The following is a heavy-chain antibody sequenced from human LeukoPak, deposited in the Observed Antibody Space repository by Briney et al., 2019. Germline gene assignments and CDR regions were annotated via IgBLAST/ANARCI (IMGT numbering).Heavy chain of an antibody. J-gene: IGHJ5*02. CDR1: GFTFSSYA. D-gene: IGHD4-17*01. CDR3: ARGTTVTTWNDP. Sequence: GGSLRLSCAASGFTFSSYAMSWVRQAPGKGLEWVSVIYSGGSTYYADSVKGRFTISRDNSKNTLYLQMNSLRAEDTAVYYCARGTTVTTWNDPWGQGTLVTVSS. V-gene: IGHV3-66*01. CDR2: IYSGGST.